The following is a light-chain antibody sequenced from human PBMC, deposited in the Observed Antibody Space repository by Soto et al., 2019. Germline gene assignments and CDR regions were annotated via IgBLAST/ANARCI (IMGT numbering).Light chain of an antibody. J-gene: IGLJ1*01. Sequence: QSVLAQPPSASGSPGQSVTISCTGISSDVGGYNYVSWYQQHPGKAPKLMIYEVSKRPSGVPDRFSGSKSGNTASLTVSGLQAEDEADYYCSSYAGGKAFFGTGPKVPAL. V-gene: IGLV2-8*01. CDR3: SSYAGGKAF. CDR2: EVS. CDR1: SSDVGGYNY.